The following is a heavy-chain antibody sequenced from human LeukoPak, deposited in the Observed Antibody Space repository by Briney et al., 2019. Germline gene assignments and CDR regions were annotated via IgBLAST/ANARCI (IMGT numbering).Heavy chain of an antibody. CDR3: AREAEDDFWSGYWEF. Sequence: SVKVSCKASGGTFSSYAISWVRQAPGQGLEWMGRIIPTFGTANYAQKFQGRVTITTDESTSTAYMELSSLRSEDTAVYYCAREAEDDFWSGYWEFWGQGTLVTVSS. J-gene: IGHJ4*02. D-gene: IGHD3-3*01. V-gene: IGHV1-69*05. CDR2: IIPTFGTA. CDR1: GGTFSSYA.